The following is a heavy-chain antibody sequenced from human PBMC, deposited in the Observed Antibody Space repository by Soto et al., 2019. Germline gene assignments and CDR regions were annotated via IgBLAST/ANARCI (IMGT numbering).Heavy chain of an antibody. D-gene: IGHD1-26*01. J-gene: IGHJ5*02. V-gene: IGHV4-59*12. CDR3: ARISGSGSYYSYNWFDP. Sequence: PSETLSLTCTVSGGSISSYYWSWIRQPPGKGLEWIGYMYHSGSTYYNPSLKSRVTISVDKSKNQFSLKLSSVTAADTAVYYCARISGSGSYYSYNWFDPWGQGTLVTVSS. CDR1: GGSISSYY. CDR2: MYHSGST.